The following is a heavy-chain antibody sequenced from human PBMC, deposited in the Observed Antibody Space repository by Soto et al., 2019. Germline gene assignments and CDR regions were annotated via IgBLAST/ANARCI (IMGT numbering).Heavy chain of an antibody. CDR2: IYYSGST. J-gene: IGHJ4*02. CDR1: GGSISSSSYY. Sequence: QLQLQESGPGLVKPSETLSLTCTVSGGSISSSSYYWGWIRQPPGKGLEWIGSIYYSGSTYYNPSLKSRVTISVDTSKNQFSLKLSSVTAADTAVYYCARLDRIAARPRAYFDYWGQGTLVTVSS. CDR3: ARLDRIAARPRAYFDY. V-gene: IGHV4-39*01. D-gene: IGHD6-6*01.